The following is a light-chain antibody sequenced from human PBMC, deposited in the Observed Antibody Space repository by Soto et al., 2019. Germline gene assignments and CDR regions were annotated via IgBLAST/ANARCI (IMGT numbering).Light chain of an antibody. CDR3: CSYAGSYTFSYV. CDR1: SSDVGGYNY. J-gene: IGLJ1*01. Sequence: QSVLTQPRSVSGSPGQSVTISCTGTSSDVGGYNYVSWYQQLPGKAPKLMIYDVSKRPSGVPDRFSGSKSGNTASLTISGLQAEDEADYYCCSYAGSYTFSYVFGTGTKLTVL. V-gene: IGLV2-11*01. CDR2: DVS.